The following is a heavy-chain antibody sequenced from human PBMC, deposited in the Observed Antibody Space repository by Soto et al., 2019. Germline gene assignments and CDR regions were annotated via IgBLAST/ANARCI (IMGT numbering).Heavy chain of an antibody. J-gene: IGHJ5*02. CDR3: ARDYGDYGGWFDP. D-gene: IGHD4-17*01. CDR1: GGTFSSYT. CDR2: IIPILGIA. V-gene: IGHV1-69*02. Sequence: SVKVSCKASGGTFSSYTISWVRQAPGQGLEWMGRIIPILGIANYAQKFQGRVTITADKSTSTAYMELSSLRSEDTAVYYCARDYGDYGGWFDPWGQGTLVTVSS.